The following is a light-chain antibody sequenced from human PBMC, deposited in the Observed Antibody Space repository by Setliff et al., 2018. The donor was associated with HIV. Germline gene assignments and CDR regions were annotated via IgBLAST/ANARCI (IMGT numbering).Light chain of an antibody. CDR1: SSDVGGFNY. CDR2: EVN. J-gene: IGLJ1*01. V-gene: IGLV2-8*01. Sequence: QSVLSQPPSASGSPGQSVTISCTGTSSDVGGFNYVPWYQQHPGKAPKLMIYEVNKRPSGVPDRFSGSKSGNTASLTVSGLQAEDEAEYYCSSYAGSKNVFGTGTKVTVL. CDR3: SSYAGSKNV.